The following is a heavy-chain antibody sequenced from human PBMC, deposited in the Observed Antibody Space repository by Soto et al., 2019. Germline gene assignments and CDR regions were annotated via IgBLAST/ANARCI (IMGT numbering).Heavy chain of an antibody. Sequence: PSETLSLTCAVYGGSFSGYYWSWIRQPPGKGLEXXGXINXXXXXNXXPSLKSRVTISVDTSKNQFSLKLSSVTAADTAVYYCARGHPGAWFDPWGQGTLVTVSS. CDR2: INXXXXX. V-gene: IGHV4-34*01. J-gene: IGHJ5*02. CDR3: ARGHPGAWFDP. CDR1: GGSFSGYY. D-gene: IGHD3-10*01.